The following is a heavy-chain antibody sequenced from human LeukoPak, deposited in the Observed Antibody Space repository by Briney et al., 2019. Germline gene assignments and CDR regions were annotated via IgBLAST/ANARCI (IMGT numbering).Heavy chain of an antibody. CDR2: IRDGGVEK. V-gene: IGHV3-7*01. D-gene: IGHD5-18*01. CDR1: GFTFSNYG. Sequence: GGSLRLSCVASGFTFSNYGMSWVRQAPGKGLEWVANIRDGGVEKYYVESVKGRFTISRDNAKNSLYLQMNTLRVEDTAMYYCARDLSYSYDVLYYYYYYMDVWGKGTTVTVSS. CDR3: ARDLSYSYDVLYYYYYYMDV. J-gene: IGHJ6*03.